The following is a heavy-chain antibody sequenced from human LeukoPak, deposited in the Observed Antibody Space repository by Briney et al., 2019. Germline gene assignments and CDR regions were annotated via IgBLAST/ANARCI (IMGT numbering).Heavy chain of an antibody. D-gene: IGHD3-22*01. CDR3: ARGLFHSSGLPYAMDV. Sequence: SETLSLTCAVYGGSLSAYYWNWIRQPPGKGLEWVGEINHSGSTNYNPSLKSRVTISVDTSKNQFSLKVSSVTAADTAVYYCARGLFHSSGLPYAMDVWGQGTTVTVSS. CDR2: INHSGST. CDR1: GGSLSAYY. V-gene: IGHV4-34*01. J-gene: IGHJ6*02.